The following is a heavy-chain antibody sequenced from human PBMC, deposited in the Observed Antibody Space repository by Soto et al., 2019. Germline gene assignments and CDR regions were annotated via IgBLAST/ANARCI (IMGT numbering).Heavy chain of an antibody. CDR1: GGTFSSYA. CDR3: AAPSFFSYKGYFDY. J-gene: IGHJ4*02. V-gene: IGHV1-69*06. CDR2: IIPIFGTA. D-gene: IGHD1-1*01. Sequence: ASVKVSCKASGGTFSSYAISWVRQAPGQGLEWMGGIIPIFGTANYAQKFQGRVTLTADTSTSTAYMELSSLRSEDTAVFYCAAPSFFSYKGYFDYWGQGTLVTSPQ.